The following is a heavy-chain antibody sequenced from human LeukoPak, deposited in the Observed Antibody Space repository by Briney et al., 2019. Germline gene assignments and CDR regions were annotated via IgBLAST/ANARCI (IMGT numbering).Heavy chain of an antibody. V-gene: IGHV4-34*01. CDR2: INHSGST. CDR1: GGSFSGYC. D-gene: IGHD1-26*01. CDR3: ARVGATSSDFDY. J-gene: IGHJ4*02. Sequence: PSETLSLTCAVYGGSFSGYCWSWIRQPPGKGLEWIGEINHSGSTNYNPSLKSRVTMSVDTSKNQFSLKLSSVTAADTAVYYCARVGATSSDFDYWGQGTLVTVSS.